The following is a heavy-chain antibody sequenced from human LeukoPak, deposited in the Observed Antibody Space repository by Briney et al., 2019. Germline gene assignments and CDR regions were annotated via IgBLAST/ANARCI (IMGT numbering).Heavy chain of an antibody. CDR1: GFTFRSYA. D-gene: IGHD2-2*01. CDR2: ISADGDST. J-gene: IGHJ4*02. V-gene: IGHV3-23*01. Sequence: GGSLRLSCAASGFTFRSYAMNWVRQAPGKGLEWVSAISADGDSTYYADSVKGRFTISRDNSKNTLYLQMNGLRPGDTAVYYCAKRRYCSSTSCHDFDYWGQGTLVTVSS. CDR3: AKRRYCSSTSCHDFDY.